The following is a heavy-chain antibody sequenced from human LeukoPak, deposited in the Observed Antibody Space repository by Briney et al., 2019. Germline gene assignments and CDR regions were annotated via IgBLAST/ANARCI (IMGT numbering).Heavy chain of an antibody. J-gene: IGHJ6*02. CDR3: AKDMAASRGYYGLDV. V-gene: IGHV3-9*01. D-gene: IGHD2-2*01. CDR2: ISWNSGSI. CDR1: GFTFNDYA. Sequence: PGRSLRLSCAASGFTFNDYAMHWVRQAPGMGLEWVSGISWNSGSIAYADSVKGRFTISRDNARNSPYLQMNSLRAEDTALYYCAKDMAASRGYYGLDVWGQGTTVTVSS.